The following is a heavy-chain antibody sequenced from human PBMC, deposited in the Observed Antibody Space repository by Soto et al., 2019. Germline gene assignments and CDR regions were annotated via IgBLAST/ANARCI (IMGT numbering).Heavy chain of an antibody. CDR2: IIPIFGTA. D-gene: IGHD6-6*01. J-gene: IGHJ5*02. V-gene: IGHV1-69*13. CDR3: ERKIGGSIAEPGWFDP. Sequence: ASVKVSCKASGGTFSSYAISWVRQAPGQGLEWMGGIIPIFGTANYAQKFQGRVTITADEATSTAYMELSSLRSEDTAVYYCERKIGGSIAEPGWFDPWGQGTLVTVSS. CDR1: GGTFSSYA.